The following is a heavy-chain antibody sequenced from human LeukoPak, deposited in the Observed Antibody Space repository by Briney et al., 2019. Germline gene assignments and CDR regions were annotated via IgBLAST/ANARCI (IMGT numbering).Heavy chain of an antibody. CDR1: GGSISSYY. J-gene: IGHJ4*02. V-gene: IGHV4-4*07. CDR2: IYTSGST. Sequence: SETLSLTCTVSGGSISSYYWSWIRQPAGKGLEWIGRIYTSGSTNYNPSLKSRVTISVDTSKNQFSLKLSSVTAADTAVYYCARTTYYYGSGSQYYFDYWGQGTLVTVSS. D-gene: IGHD3-10*01. CDR3: ARTTYYYGSGSQYYFDY.